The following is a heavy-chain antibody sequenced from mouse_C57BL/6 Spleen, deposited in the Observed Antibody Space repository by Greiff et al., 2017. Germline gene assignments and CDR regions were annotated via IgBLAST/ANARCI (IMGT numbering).Heavy chain of an antibody. CDR1: GYTFTSYW. J-gene: IGHJ3*01. V-gene: IGHV1-55*01. CDR3: AGIYYDYDRFAY. Sequence: QVQLKQPGAELVKPGASVKMSCKASGYTFTSYWITWVKQRPGQGLEWIGDIYPGSGSTNYNEKFKSKATLTVDTSSSTAYMQLSSLTSEDSAVYYCAGIYYDYDRFAYWGQGTLVTVSA. D-gene: IGHD2-4*01. CDR2: IYPGSGST.